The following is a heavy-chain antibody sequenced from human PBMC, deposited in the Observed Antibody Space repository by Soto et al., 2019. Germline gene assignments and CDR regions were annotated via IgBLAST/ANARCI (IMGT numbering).Heavy chain of an antibody. J-gene: IGHJ4*02. CDR1: GFTFSNYA. Sequence: VQLLESGGGLVQPRGSLRLSCAASGFTFSNYAMSWVRQAPGKGLEWVSGMSNSGSRTYYADSVKGRFIISRDNSKNTLYLQMNSLRPEDTAVYYCAKAYFDILTGYFGDYWGQGTLVSVSS. D-gene: IGHD3-9*01. CDR3: AKAYFDILTGYFGDY. CDR2: MSNSGSRT. V-gene: IGHV3-23*01.